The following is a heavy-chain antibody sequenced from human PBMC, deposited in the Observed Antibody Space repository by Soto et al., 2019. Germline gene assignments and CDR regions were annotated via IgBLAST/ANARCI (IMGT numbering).Heavy chain of an antibody. V-gene: IGHV4-39*01. CDR1: GGSISSSSYY. D-gene: IGHD5-18*01. CDR2: IYYSGST. Sequence: SETLSLTCTVSGGSISSSSYYWGWIRQPPGKGLEWIGSIYYSGSTYYNPPLKSRVTISVDTSKNQFSLKLSSVTAADTAVYYCARDTAMDTNYYYYGMDVWGQGTTVTVS. J-gene: IGHJ6*02. CDR3: ARDTAMDTNYYYYGMDV.